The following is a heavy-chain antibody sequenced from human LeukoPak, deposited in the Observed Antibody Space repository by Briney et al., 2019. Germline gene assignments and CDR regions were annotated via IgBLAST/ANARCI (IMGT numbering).Heavy chain of an antibody. V-gene: IGHV3-23*01. CDR1: GFTFSNYG. D-gene: IGHD6-19*01. CDR3: AKDSAVAGTNWFDP. J-gene: IGHJ5*02. CDR2: ISGSGDST. Sequence: QPGGSLRLSCAVSGFTFSNYGMSWVRQTPGKGLEWVSAISGSGDSTYYADSVKGRFTISRDNSKNTLYLQMNSLRAEDTAVYYCAKDSAVAGTNWFDPWGQGTLVTVSS.